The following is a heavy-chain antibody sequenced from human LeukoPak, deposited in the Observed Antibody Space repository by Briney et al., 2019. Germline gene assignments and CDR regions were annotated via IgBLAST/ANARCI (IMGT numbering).Heavy chain of an antibody. CDR3: ARVQGYCSGGSCFPWDY. CDR1: GGSISSSNW. V-gene: IGHV3-7*03. J-gene: IGHJ4*02. D-gene: IGHD2-15*01. CDR2: IKQDGNQK. Sequence: QSSETLSLTCAVSGGSISSSNWWSWVRPPPGKGLEWVANIKQDGNQKYYVDSVKGRFTISRDNAQNSLYLQMNSLRAEETAVYYCARVQGYCSGGSCFPWDYWGQGALVTVSS.